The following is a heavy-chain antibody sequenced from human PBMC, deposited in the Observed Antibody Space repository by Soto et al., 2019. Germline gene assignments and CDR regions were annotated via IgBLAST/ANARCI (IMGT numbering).Heavy chain of an antibody. CDR3: AKDGLWFGEFADYYGMDV. V-gene: IGHV3-30*18. CDR2: ISYDGSNK. CDR1: GFTFSSYG. Sequence: QVQLVESGGGVVQPGRSLRLSCAASGFTFSSYGMHWVRQAPGKGLEWVAVISYDGSNKFYADSVKGRFTISRDKSKNTLYLQMNSLRAEDTAVYYCAKDGLWFGEFADYYGMDVWGQGTTVTVSS. J-gene: IGHJ6*02. D-gene: IGHD3-10*01.